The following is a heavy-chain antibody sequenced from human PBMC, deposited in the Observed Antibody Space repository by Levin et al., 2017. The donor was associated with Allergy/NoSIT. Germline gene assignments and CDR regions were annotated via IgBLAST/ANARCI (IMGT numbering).Heavy chain of an antibody. D-gene: IGHD2-2*03. CDR3: AKDGYCSSTSCYAAFDI. Sequence: LSLTCAASGFTFSNYAMHWVRQAPGKGLEWVAVISYDGSDKYYADSVKGRFTISRDNSKNTLYLQMNSLRAEDTAVYYCAKDGYCSSTSCYAAFDIWGQGTMVTVSS. CDR2: ISYDGSDK. CDR1: GFTFSNYA. V-gene: IGHV3-30*18. J-gene: IGHJ3*02.